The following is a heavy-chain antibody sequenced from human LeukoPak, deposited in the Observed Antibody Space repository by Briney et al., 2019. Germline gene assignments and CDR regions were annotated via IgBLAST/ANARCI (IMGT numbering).Heavy chain of an antibody. Sequence: GGSLRLSCAGSGFTLSDYWMHWVRQAPGKGLVWVSRIERDGSTTYYADSVKGRFTISRDTAKNTLYLQMNSLRAEDTAVYYCAREHRNVGATVDNWGQRTLVTVSS. CDR2: IERDGSTT. V-gene: IGHV3-74*01. J-gene: IGHJ4*02. CDR3: AREHRNVGATVDN. D-gene: IGHD1-26*01. CDR1: GFTLSDYW.